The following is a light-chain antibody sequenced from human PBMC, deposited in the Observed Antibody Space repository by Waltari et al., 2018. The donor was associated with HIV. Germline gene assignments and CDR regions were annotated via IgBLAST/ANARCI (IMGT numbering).Light chain of an antibody. CDR3: AAWDHSLSARV. J-gene: IGLJ3*02. CDR1: NSHIGSNS. CDR2: RDN. V-gene: IGLV1-47*01. Sequence: QSVLTQPTSASGTPGQRVTISCSGSNSHIGSNSVYWYQQFPGTAPKLLIYRDNQRPSGVPDRFSGSKSGTSASLAISGLRSEDEADYYCAAWDHSLSARVFGGGTKMTVL.